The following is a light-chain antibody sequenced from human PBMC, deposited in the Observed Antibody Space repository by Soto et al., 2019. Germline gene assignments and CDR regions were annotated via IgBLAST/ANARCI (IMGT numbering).Light chain of an antibody. Sequence: QSALTQPASVSGSPEQSITFSCTGTSSDIGVYNYVSWYQQHPGKAPKLMIYEVNNRPSGVSNRFSGSKSGNTASLTISGLQAEDEADYYCSSYTTSNTYVFGTGTKLTVL. V-gene: IGLV2-14*01. CDR1: SSDIGVYNY. CDR2: EVN. CDR3: SSYTTSNTYV. J-gene: IGLJ1*01.